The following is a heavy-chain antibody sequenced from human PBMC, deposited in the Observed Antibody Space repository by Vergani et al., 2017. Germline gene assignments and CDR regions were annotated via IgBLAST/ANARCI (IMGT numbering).Heavy chain of an antibody. Sequence: VQLVESGGGVVQPGRSLRLSCAASGFTFSSYSMNWVRQAPGKGLEWVSYISSSSSTIYYADSVKGRFTISRDNAKNTLYLQMNSLRAEDTAVYYCARDQYVYGIDYWGQGTLVTVSS. J-gene: IGHJ4*02. CDR2: ISSSSSTI. CDR1: GFTFSSYS. D-gene: IGHD4-17*01. CDR3: ARDQYVYGIDY. V-gene: IGHV3-48*01.